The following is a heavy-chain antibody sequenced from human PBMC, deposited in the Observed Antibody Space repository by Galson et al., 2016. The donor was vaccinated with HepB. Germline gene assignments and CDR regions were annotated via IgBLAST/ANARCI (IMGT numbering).Heavy chain of an antibody. CDR3: AREYDYGDYGSIDS. CDR1: GDSVSSSSAA. Sequence: CAISGDSVSSSSAAWSWIRQSPSRGLEWLGRTYYRSKWFYDYAVAVKSRIAVNPDPSKNQFSLHLKSVIPDDSAVYYCAREYDYGDYGSIDSWGPGTLVSVSS. J-gene: IGHJ4*02. CDR2: TYYRSKWFY. D-gene: IGHD4-17*01. V-gene: IGHV6-1*01.